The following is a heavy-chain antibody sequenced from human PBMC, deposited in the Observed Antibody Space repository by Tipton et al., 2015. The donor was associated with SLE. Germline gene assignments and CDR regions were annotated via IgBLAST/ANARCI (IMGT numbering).Heavy chain of an antibody. V-gene: IGHV4-59*01. Sequence: TLSLTCTVSGGSISSYYWSWIRQPPGKGLEWIGYIHYSGSTNYNPSLKSRVTISVDTSKNQFSLKLSSVTAADTAAYYCARGDYDFWSGYLYYFDYWGQGTLVTVSS. CDR3: ARGDYDFWSGYLYYFDY. CDR2: IHYSGST. J-gene: IGHJ4*02. D-gene: IGHD3-3*01. CDR1: GGSISSYY.